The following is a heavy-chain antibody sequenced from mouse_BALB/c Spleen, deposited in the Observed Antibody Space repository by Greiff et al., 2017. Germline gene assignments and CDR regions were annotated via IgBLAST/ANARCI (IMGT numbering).Heavy chain of an antibody. J-gene: IGHJ3*01. CDR1: GYTFSSYW. V-gene: IGHV1-9*01. CDR2: ILPGSGRT. CDR3: ARKEFTTATLAY. Sequence: QVQLQQSGAELMKPGASVKISCKATGYTFSSYWIEWVKQRPGHGLEWIGEILPGSGRTNYNEKFKGKATFTADTSSNTAYMQLSSLTSEDSAVYYCARKEFTTATLAYWGQGTLVTVSA. D-gene: IGHD1-2*01.